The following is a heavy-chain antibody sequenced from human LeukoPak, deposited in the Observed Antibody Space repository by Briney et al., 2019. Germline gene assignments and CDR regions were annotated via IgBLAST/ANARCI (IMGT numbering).Heavy chain of an antibody. CDR3: ARRFHGDYYYMDV. Sequence: SETLSLTCTVSGYSTSSGYYWGWIRQPPGKGLELIGSIYHSGSTYYNPSLKSRVTISVDTSKNQFSLKLSSVTAADTAVYYCARRFHGDYYYMDVWGKGTTVTVSS. V-gene: IGHV4-38-2*02. J-gene: IGHJ6*03. D-gene: IGHD2-21*01. CDR2: IYHSGST. CDR1: GYSTSSGYY.